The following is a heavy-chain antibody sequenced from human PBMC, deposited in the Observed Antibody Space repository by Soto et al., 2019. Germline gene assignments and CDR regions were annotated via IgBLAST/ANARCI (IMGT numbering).Heavy chain of an antibody. CDR1: GFTFSNYA. D-gene: IGHD3-22*01. Sequence: GGSLRLSCAASGFTFSNYAMNWVRQALGKGLEWVSGISASGGGTYYADSVKGRFTIFRDNSKNTLYLQMYSLRAEDTAVYYCAKDSHSNGNYPFDYWGQGTLVTVSS. J-gene: IGHJ4*02. CDR3: AKDSHSNGNYPFDY. CDR2: ISASGGGT. V-gene: IGHV3-23*01.